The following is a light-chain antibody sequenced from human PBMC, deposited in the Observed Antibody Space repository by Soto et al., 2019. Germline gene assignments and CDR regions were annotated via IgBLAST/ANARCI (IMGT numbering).Light chain of an antibody. CDR2: AAS. V-gene: IGKV1-9*01. CDR3: QQYNSYSRA. CDR1: QGISSY. Sequence: IQLTQSPSSLSASVGDRVTITCRASQGISSYLAWYQQKPGKAPKLLIYAASTLQSGVPSRFSGTGSGTEFTLTISSLQPDDFATYYCQQYNSYSRAFGQGTKVDIK. J-gene: IGKJ1*01.